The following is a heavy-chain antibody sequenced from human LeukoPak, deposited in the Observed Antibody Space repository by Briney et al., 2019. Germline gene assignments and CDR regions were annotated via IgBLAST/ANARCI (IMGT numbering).Heavy chain of an antibody. CDR3: AKHGVTSLFYFDF. D-gene: IGHD2-21*02. J-gene: IGHJ2*01. CDR1: GFTFSSSA. Sequence: GGSLRLSCAASGFTFSSSAMSWVRQAPGKGLEWVSVISENGDYTQFADSVKGRFTISRDNSKSTLYLQLNSLRAEDTAVYHCAKHGVTSLFYFDFWGRGTLVTVSS. CDR2: ISENGDYT. V-gene: IGHV3-23*01.